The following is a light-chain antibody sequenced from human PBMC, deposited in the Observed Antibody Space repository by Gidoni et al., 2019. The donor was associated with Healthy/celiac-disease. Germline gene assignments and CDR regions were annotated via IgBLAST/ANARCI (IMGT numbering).Light chain of an antibody. CDR1: QSISSY. J-gene: IGKJ4*01. V-gene: IGKV1-39*01. CDR3: QQSYSTLT. Sequence: DIQLTQSPSSLSASVGDRVTITCRARQSISSYLNWYQQKPGKAPKLLIYAASSLQSGVPSRFSGSGSGTDFTLTISSLQPEDFAPYYCQQSYSTLTFGGXTKVEIK. CDR2: AAS.